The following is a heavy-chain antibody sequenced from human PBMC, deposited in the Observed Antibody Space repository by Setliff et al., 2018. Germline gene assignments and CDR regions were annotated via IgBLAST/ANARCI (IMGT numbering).Heavy chain of an antibody. V-gene: IGHV4-38-2*02. CDR2: IGHTGSI. CDR1: GYSISSGYI. D-gene: IGHD2-21*02. CDR3: ARDLGHGGDSDY. Sequence: SETLSLTCTVSGYSISSGYIRGWIRQPPGKGLEWVGNIGHTGSINYNPSLKSRLTISRDTSKNQVSLKLNSVTATDTAVYYCARDLGHGGDSDYWGQGILFTVSS. J-gene: IGHJ4*02.